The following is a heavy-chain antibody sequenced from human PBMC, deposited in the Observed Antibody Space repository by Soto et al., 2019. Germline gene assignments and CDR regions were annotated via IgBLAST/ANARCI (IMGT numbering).Heavy chain of an antibody. CDR2: ISTYNGNT. CDR1: GYTFITYG. V-gene: IGHV1-18*01. D-gene: IGHD3-22*01. J-gene: IGHJ4*02. CDR3: ARGPTDYYDNSANYFLDY. Sequence: QVQLVQSGAEVNNPGASVKVSCKASGYTFITYGVSWVRQAPGQGLDWLGWISTYNGNTRYAERLQGRVTMTTDTTTNTAYMELRNLRSDDTAVYYCARGPTDYYDNSANYFLDYWGQETLVTVSS.